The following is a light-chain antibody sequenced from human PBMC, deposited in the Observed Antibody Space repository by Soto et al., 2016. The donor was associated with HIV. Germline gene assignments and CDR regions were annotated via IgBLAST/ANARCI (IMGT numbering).Light chain of an antibody. V-gene: IGKV2-24*01. CDR1: QSLVHSDGNTY. Sequence: EIVLTQTPLSSPVTLGQPASISCRSSQSLVHSDGNTYLTWLHQRPGQPPRVLIYRVSIRFSGVPDRFSGSGTETDFTLKISRVEAEDVGVYYCMQTLQFWTFGQGTKVEIK. CDR2: RVS. J-gene: IGKJ1*01. CDR3: MQTLQFWT.